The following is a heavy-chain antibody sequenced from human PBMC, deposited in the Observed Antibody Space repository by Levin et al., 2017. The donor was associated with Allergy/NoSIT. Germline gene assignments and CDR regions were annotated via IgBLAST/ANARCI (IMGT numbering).Heavy chain of an antibody. CDR2: IKSKTDGGTT. CDR1: GFTFSNAW. V-gene: IGHV3-15*01. J-gene: IGHJ4*02. Sequence: GGSLRLSCAASGFTFSNAWMSWVRQAPGKGLEWVGRIKSKTDGGTTDYAAPVKGRFTISRDDSKNTLYLQMNSLKTEDTAVYYCTTEYWGGYSYVPYYFVYWGQGTLVTVSS. D-gene: IGHD5-18*01. CDR3: TTEYWGGYSYVPYYFVY.